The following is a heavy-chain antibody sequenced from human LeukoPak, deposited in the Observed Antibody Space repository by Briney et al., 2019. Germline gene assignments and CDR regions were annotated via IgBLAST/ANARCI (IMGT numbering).Heavy chain of an antibody. D-gene: IGHD4-17*01. CDR2: ISGSSTYI. Sequence: PGGSLRLSCAAPGFSFSTYSMNWVRQAAGKGLEWVSSISGSSTYIYYGDSVKGRVTIARDNAKNSLYLQMNSLRAEDTAVYYCARAGFYGDYTDYWGQGTLVTVSS. J-gene: IGHJ4*02. CDR3: ARAGFYGDYTDY. V-gene: IGHV3-21*01. CDR1: GFSFSTYS.